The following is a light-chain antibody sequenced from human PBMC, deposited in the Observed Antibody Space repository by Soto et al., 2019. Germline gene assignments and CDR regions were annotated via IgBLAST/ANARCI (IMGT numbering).Light chain of an antibody. CDR1: HSISVW. CDR2: QAS. CDR3: QQYYTYPYT. Sequence: DIQMTQSPSTLPSSVGDRVTITCRASHSISVWLAWYQQKPGKAPKLLIYQASTLESGVPSRFSGRGSGTDFTLTISSLQPDDFATYYCQQYYTYPYTFGQGTKLEIK. J-gene: IGKJ2*01. V-gene: IGKV1-5*03.